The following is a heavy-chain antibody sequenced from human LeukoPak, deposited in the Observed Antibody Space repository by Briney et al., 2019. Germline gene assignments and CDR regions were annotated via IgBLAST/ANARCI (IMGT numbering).Heavy chain of an antibody. D-gene: IGHD6-19*01. CDR2: IDPTGST. CDR3: ARVLEGSSGQHWYFDL. CDR1: GGSFSGYY. Sequence: SETLSLTCAVYGGSFSGYYWSWIRQPPGKGLELIGEIDPTGSTNYNPSLKSPVTMSVATSKTQFSLRLSSVTAADTAVYYCARVLEGSSGQHWYFDLWGRGTLVTVSS. V-gene: IGHV4-34*01. J-gene: IGHJ2*01.